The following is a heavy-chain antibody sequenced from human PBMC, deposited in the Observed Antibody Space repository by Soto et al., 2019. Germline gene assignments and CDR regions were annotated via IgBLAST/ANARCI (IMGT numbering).Heavy chain of an antibody. CDR2: LIPIFGTA. V-gene: IGHV1-69*12. Sequence: QVQLVQSGAEVKKPGSSVKVSCKASGGTFSSYAISWVRQAPGQGLEWMGGLIPIFGTANYAQKFQGRVTITADESTSAAYMELSSLRSEDTAVYYCASGREGYGDYVEAFDIWGQGTMVTVSS. CDR1: GGTFSSYA. D-gene: IGHD4-17*01. CDR3: ASGREGYGDYVEAFDI. J-gene: IGHJ3*02.